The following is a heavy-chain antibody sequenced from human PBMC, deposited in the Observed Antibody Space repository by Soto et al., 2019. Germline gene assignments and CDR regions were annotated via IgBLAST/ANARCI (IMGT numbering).Heavy chain of an antibody. V-gene: IGHV3-30-3*01. J-gene: IGHJ4*02. Sequence: GGSLRLSCVASGFTFSSYALHWVRQAPGKGLEWVAVTSYGGSNKYYADSVEGRFTISRDNSKNTLYLQTSSLTTEDTAMYYCARDWETSATGLIDSWGQGTLVTVSS. D-gene: IGHD3-9*01. CDR2: TSYGGSNK. CDR3: ARDWETSATGLIDS. CDR1: GFTFSSYA.